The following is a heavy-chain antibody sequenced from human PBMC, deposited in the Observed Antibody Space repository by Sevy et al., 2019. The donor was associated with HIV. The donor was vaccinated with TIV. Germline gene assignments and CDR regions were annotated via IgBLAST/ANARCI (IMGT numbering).Heavy chain of an antibody. J-gene: IGHJ4*02. CDR3: ARDMLGYCSSTSCYAEGYFDY. CDR1: GGSFSGHY. Sequence: SETLSLTCAVYGGSFSGHYWTWIRQPPGKGLEWIGEINHSGSTNYNPSLKSRVTISVDTSKNQFSLKLSSVTAADTAVYYCARDMLGYCSSTSCYAEGYFDYWGQGTLVTVSS. D-gene: IGHD2-2*01. CDR2: INHSGST. V-gene: IGHV4-34*01.